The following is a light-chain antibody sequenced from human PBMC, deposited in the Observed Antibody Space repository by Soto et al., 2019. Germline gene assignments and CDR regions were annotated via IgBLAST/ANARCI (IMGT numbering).Light chain of an antibody. CDR1: QSVSSKY. CDR2: SAS. Sequence: TVLTQSPGTLSLSPGERVTLSCRASQSVSSKYLAWYQQKPGQAPRLLIYSASSRATGIPDRFGGSGSGTDFTLTISRLEPEDFAVYYCQQYGGSPEYTFGQGTKLESK. V-gene: IGKV3-20*01. CDR3: QQYGGSPEYT. J-gene: IGKJ2*01.